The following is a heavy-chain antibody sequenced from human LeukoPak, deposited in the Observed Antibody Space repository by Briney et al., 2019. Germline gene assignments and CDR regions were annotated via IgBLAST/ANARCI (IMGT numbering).Heavy chain of an antibody. CDR2: IYYSGST. D-gene: IGHD4-17*01. V-gene: IGHV4-39*07. J-gene: IGHJ6*03. CDR3: ARVDGDYIGNYMDV. Sequence: PSETLSLTCTVSGGSISSSSYYWGWIRQPPGKGLEWIGSIYYSGSTYYNPSLKSRVTISVDTSKNQFSLKLSSVTAADTAVYYCARVDGDYIGNYMDVWGKGTTVTVSS. CDR1: GGSISSSSYY.